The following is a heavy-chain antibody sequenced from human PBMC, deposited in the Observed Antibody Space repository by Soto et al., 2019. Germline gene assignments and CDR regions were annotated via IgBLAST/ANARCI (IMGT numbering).Heavy chain of an antibody. J-gene: IGHJ2*01. CDR1: GGSFSGYY. CDR2: INHSGST. D-gene: IGHD3-10*01. Sequence: QVQLQQWGAGLLKPSETLSLTCAVYGGSFSGYYWSWIRQPPGKGLEWIGEINHSGSTNYNPSLKSRGTISVDTSKNQFSLKLSSVTAADTAVYYCARGGYMVRGAGYFDLWGRGTLVTVSS. CDR3: ARGGYMVRGAGYFDL. V-gene: IGHV4-34*01.